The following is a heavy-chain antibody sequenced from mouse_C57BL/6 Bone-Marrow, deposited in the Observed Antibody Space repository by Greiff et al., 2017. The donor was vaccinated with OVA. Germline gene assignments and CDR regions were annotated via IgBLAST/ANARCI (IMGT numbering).Heavy chain of an antibody. CDR1: GYTFTSYG. CDR3: ARGDDYDGWYFDV. CDR2: IYPRSGNT. V-gene: IGHV1-81*01. D-gene: IGHD2-4*01. Sequence: VQGVESGAELARPGASVKLSCKASGYTFTSYGIIWVKQRTGQGLEWIGEIYPRSGNTYYNEKFKGKATLTADKSSSTAYMELRSLTSEDSAVYFCARGDDYDGWYFDVWGTGTTVTVSS. J-gene: IGHJ1*03.